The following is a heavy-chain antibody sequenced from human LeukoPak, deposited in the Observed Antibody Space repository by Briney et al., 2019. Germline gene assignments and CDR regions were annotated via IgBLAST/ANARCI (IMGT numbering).Heavy chain of an antibody. Sequence: GGSLRLSCAASGFTFSSYAVNWVRQAPGKGLEWVSTITNSGDSTYYADSVKGRFTISRDNSRNTLYLQMNSLRVEDTAIYYCAQRYDYWGQGSLVTVSS. CDR1: GFTFSSYA. CDR3: AQRYDY. V-gene: IGHV3-23*01. J-gene: IGHJ4*02. CDR2: ITNSGDST.